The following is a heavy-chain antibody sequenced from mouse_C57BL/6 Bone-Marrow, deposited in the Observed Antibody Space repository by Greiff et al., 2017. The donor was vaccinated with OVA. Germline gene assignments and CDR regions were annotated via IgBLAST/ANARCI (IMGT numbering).Heavy chain of an antibody. Sequence: VQLQESGPGLVAPSQTLSITCTVSGFSLTSYAISWVRQPPGKGLEWLGVIWTGGGTTYNSAPKSSLSISKDNSKSQVFLKMNSLQTDDTARYYCARSITTVVARYFDVWGTGTTVTVSS. J-gene: IGHJ1*03. D-gene: IGHD1-1*01. V-gene: IGHV2-9-1*01. CDR3: ARSITTVVARYFDV. CDR1: GFSLTSYA. CDR2: IWTGGGT.